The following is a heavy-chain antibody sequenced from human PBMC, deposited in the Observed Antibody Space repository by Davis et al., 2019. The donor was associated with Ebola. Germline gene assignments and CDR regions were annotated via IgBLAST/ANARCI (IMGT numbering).Heavy chain of an antibody. CDR2: INAGNGDT. CDR1: GYIFTTYA. V-gene: IGHV1-3*01. J-gene: IGHJ6*02. Sequence: AASVKVSCKASGYIFTTYAMHWVRQAPGQRLEWMGWINAGNGDTKYSQKFQGRVTITRDTSASTAYMELTSLRSEDTAVYYCARVSVDTAMVTGYYYYGMDVWGQGTTVTVSS. D-gene: IGHD5-18*01. CDR3: ARVSVDTAMVTGYYYYGMDV.